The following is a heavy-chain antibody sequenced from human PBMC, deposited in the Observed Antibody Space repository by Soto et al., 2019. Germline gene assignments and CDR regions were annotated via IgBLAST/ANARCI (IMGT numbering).Heavy chain of an antibody. Sequence: HGESLKISCKGSGYSFTSYWISWVRQMPGKGLEWMGRIDPSDSYTNYSPSFQGHVTISADKSISTAYLQWSSLKASDTAMYYCARQYGGNSPYYYYYGMDVWGQGTTVTVSS. J-gene: IGHJ6*02. V-gene: IGHV5-10-1*01. CDR2: IDPSDSYT. CDR3: ARQYGGNSPYYYYYGMDV. CDR1: GYSFTSYW. D-gene: IGHD2-21*02.